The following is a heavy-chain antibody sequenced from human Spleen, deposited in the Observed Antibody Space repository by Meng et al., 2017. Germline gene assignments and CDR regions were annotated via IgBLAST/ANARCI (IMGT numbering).Heavy chain of an antibody. D-gene: IGHD6-13*01. V-gene: IGHV1-2*06. CDR2: IDPKSGDT. Sequence: QVQRVQAGAEGMKPGAEVKVSGKAAGGNFNSYAISWVRQAPGQGLEWIGRIDPKSGDTHYGQRFQGRVTMTGDTSISTAYMELSGLRSDDTAMYYCARDEDISAAGKLFGYYWGQRTLVTVSS. CDR3: ARDEDISAAGKLFGYY. CDR1: GGNFNSYA. J-gene: IGHJ4*02.